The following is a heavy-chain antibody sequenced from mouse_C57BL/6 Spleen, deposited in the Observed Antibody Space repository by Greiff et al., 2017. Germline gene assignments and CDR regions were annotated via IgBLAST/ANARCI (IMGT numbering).Heavy chain of an antibody. CDR3: TRTGVGRGWYFDG. D-gene: IGHD1-1*01. J-gene: IGHJ1*03. V-gene: IGHV1-50*01. CDR1: GYTFTSYW. CDR2: IDPSDSYT. Sequence: VQLQQPGAELVKPGASVKLSCKASGYTFTSYWMQWVKQRPGQGLEWIGEIDPSDSYTNYNQKFKGKATLTVDTSSSTAYMQLNSLTSEDSAVYYCTRTGVGRGWYFDGWGTGTTVTVSS.